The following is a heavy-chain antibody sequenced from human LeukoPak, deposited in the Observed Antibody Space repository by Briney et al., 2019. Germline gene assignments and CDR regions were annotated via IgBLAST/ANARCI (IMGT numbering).Heavy chain of an antibody. CDR1: GFSFSSYW. D-gene: IGHD5-12*01. Sequence: GGSLRLSCTASGFSFSSYWMYCVRQAPGKGLMWVSRINGDGSTINEADSVKGRFTLSRDDSKNTLYLQMQNLRAEDTAVYYCAKDGAWLRFDDWGQGILVTVSS. CDR3: AKDGAWLRFDD. J-gene: IGHJ4*02. V-gene: IGHV3-74*01. CDR2: INGDGSTI.